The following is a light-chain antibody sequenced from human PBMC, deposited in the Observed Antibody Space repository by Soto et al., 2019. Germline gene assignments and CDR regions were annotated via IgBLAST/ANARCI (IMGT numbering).Light chain of an antibody. CDR2: LAS. J-gene: IGKJ1*01. V-gene: IGKV1-39*01. CDR1: RSISTY. Sequence: DIPMTQSPSSLSASVGDRVTITCRASRSISTYLNWYQHKPGQAPKLLIYLASTLQTGVPSRFSGSGSGTDFTLTISSLQPEDFATYYCQQSYSTPWTFGQGTKVAIK. CDR3: QQSYSTPWT.